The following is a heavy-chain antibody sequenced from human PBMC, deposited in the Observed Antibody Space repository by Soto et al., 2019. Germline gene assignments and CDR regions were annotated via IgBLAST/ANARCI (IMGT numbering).Heavy chain of an antibody. CDR1: GYTFTSYG. V-gene: IGHV1-18*01. CDR3: ARDKGSIVPAAYGMDV. CDR2: ISAYNGNT. D-gene: IGHD2-2*01. J-gene: IGHJ6*02. Sequence: QVQLVQSGAEVKKPGASVKVSCKASGYTFTSYGISWVRQAPGQGLEWMGWISAYNGNTNYAQKLQGRVTMTTDTSTSTDYMELRSLRSDDTAGYYCARDKGSIVPAAYGMDVWGQGTTVTVSS.